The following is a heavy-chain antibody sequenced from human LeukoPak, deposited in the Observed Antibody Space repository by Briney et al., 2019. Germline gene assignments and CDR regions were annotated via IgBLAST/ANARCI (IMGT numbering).Heavy chain of an antibody. CDR3: ARDPGRTSDAFDI. Sequence: ASVKVSCKASGGTFSSYAISWVRQAPGQGLEWMGRIIPIFGIANYAQKFQGRVTITADKSTSTAYMELSSLRSEDTAVYYCARDPGRTSDAFDIWGQGTMVTVSS. D-gene: IGHD1-1*01. CDR2: IIPIFGIA. J-gene: IGHJ3*02. CDR1: GGTFSSYA. V-gene: IGHV1-69*04.